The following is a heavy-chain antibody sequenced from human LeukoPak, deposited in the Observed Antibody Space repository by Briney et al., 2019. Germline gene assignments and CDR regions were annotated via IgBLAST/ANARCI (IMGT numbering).Heavy chain of an antibody. J-gene: IGHJ4*02. CDR2: FRGTGGDI. V-gene: IGHV3-23*01. CDR1: GFAFSVNA. D-gene: IGHD5-24*01. CDR3: AKDIFRWAFDF. Sequence: GGSLRLSCAASGFAFSVNAMAWVRQAPGKGLEWVAAFRGTGGDINYADSVKGRFTISRDNSKGILYLQMNSLRAEDTAVYYRAKDIFRWAFDFWGQGTLVTVSS.